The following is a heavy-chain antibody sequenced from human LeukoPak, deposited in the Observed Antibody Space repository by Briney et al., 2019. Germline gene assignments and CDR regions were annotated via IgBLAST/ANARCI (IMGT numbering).Heavy chain of an antibody. CDR2: ISGDGGST. CDR1: GFTFDDCA. Sequence: GGSLRLSCVVSGFTFDDCAMHWVRQAPGKGLEWVSLISGDGGSTYYAGSVKGRFTISRDNSKNSLYLQMNSLRAEDTALYYCAKDIGGCNWYYFDYWGQGTLVTVSS. V-gene: IGHV3-43*02. CDR3: AKDIGGCNWYYFDY. J-gene: IGHJ4*02. D-gene: IGHD5-24*01.